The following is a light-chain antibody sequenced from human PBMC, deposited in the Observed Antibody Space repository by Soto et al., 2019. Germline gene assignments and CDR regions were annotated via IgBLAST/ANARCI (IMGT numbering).Light chain of an antibody. CDR1: QSVTSSY. J-gene: IGKJ1*01. V-gene: IGKV3-20*01. Sequence: EIVLTQSPGTLSLSPGERATLSCRASQSVTSSYLAWYQQKPGQAPSLLIYCASSRATGIPDRFSCSGSGTDFSLTLSRLEPEYFAVYYCHQYGSSPQTFGQGTKVEIK. CDR3: HQYGSSPQT. CDR2: CAS.